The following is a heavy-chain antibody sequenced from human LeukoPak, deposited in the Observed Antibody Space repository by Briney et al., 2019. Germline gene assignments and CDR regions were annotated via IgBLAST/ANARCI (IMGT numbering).Heavy chain of an antibody. V-gene: IGHV3-21*01. CDR2: ISSSSSYI. D-gene: IGHD2-2*01. J-gene: IGHJ6*03. CDR3: ARAQGYCSSTSCYVEGYYYYYMDV. Sequence: GGPLRLSCAASGFTFSSYSMNWVRQAPGKGLEWVSSISSSSSYIYYADSVKGRFTISRDNAKNSLYLQMNSLRAEDTAVYYCARAQGYCSSTSCYVEGYYYYYMDVWGKGTTVTISS. CDR1: GFTFSSYS.